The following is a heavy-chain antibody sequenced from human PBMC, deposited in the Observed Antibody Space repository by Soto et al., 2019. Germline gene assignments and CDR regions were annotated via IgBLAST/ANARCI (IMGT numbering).Heavy chain of an antibody. V-gene: IGHV6-1*01. Sequence: PSQTLSLTCAISGGSVSSNSAAWKLIRQSPSRGLEWLGRTYYRSKWYNDYAVSVKSRITINPDTSKNQFSLQLNSVTPEDTAVYYCARDPRSSIAARPRSYHYYGMDVWGQGTTVTVSS. CDR3: ARDPRSSIAARPRSYHYYGMDV. CDR2: TYYRSKWYN. D-gene: IGHD6-6*01. CDR1: GGSVSSNSAA. J-gene: IGHJ6*02.